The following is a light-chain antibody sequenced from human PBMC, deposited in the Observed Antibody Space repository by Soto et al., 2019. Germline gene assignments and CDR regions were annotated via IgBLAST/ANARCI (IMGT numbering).Light chain of an antibody. V-gene: IGLV2-23*02. CDR2: EVT. CDR1: SSDIGSYDL. CDR3: CSFADFTYV. J-gene: IGLJ1*01. Sequence: QAVLTQPASVSGSPGQSVTILCSGTSSDIGSYDLVSWYQQHPGTAPKLIIYEVTKRLSGVSTRFSGSKSGNTASLTISGLQAVDEADYYCCSFADFTYVFGTGTKVTVL.